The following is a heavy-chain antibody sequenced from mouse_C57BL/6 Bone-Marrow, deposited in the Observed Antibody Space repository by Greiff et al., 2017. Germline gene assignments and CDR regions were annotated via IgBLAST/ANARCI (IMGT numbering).Heavy chain of an antibody. Sequence: VQLQQPGAELVKPGASVKLSCKASGYTFTSYWMHWVKQRPGQGLEWIGMIHPNSGSTNYNEKFKSKATLTVDKSSSTAYMQLSRLTSEDSAVYFCARGSYAFAYWGQGTLVTVSA. CDR3: ARGSYAFAY. CDR2: IHPNSGST. CDR1: GYTFTSYW. D-gene: IGHD1-1*02. J-gene: IGHJ3*01. V-gene: IGHV1-64*01.